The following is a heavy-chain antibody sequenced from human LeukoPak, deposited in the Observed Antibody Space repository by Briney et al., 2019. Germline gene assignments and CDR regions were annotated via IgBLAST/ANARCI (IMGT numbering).Heavy chain of an antibody. CDR2: TYYRSKWYN. D-gene: IGHD6-19*01. V-gene: IGHV6-1*01. J-gene: IGHJ4*02. CDR1: GDSVSSNSAA. Sequence: SQTLSLTCAISGDSVSSNSAAWNWIRQSPSRGLEWLGRTYYRSKWYNDYAVSVKNRITINPDTSKNQFSLQLNSVTPEDTAVYYCAREIGSSGWYPGGTLDYWGQGTLVTVSS. CDR3: AREIGSSGWYPGGTLDY.